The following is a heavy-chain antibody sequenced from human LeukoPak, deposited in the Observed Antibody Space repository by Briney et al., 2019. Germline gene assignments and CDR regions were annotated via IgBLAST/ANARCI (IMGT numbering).Heavy chain of an antibody. CDR1: GFTFSSYA. J-gene: IGHJ4*02. CDR3: AKELMGFDY. CDR2: VSGTGLTT. Sequence: QPGGSLRLSCAASGFTFSSYAMSWVRQAPGKGLEWVSAVSGTGLTTYYADSVKGRFIVSRDNSMNTVYLQMNSLRGEDAAVYYCAKELMGFDYWGQGTLVTVSS. V-gene: IGHV3-23*01. D-gene: IGHD2-8*01.